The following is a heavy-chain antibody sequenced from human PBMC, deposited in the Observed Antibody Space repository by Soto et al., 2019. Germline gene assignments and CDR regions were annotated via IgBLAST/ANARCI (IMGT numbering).Heavy chain of an antibody. V-gene: IGHV1-3*01. CDR2: INAGNGNT. CDR1: GYTFTGYA. D-gene: IGHD2-21*01. Sequence: ASVKVSCKASGYTFTGYAMHWVRQAPGQRLEWMGWINAGNGNTKYSQKFQGRFTITRDTSASTAYMELSSLRSEDTAVYYCARYIFARAFDFWGQGTMVTVSS. J-gene: IGHJ3*01. CDR3: ARYIFARAFDF.